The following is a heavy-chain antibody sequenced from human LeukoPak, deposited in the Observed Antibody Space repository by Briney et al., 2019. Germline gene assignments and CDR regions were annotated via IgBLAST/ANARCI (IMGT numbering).Heavy chain of an antibody. CDR1: GFTLSSYA. J-gene: IGHJ3*02. Sequence: GGSLRLSCAASGFTLSSYAMSWVRQAPGKGLEWVSAISGSGGSTYYAASVKGRLTISRDNSKNTLYLQMNSLKTEDTAVYYCTRRYNYDSSGYYYVRDAFDIWGQGTMVTVSS. V-gene: IGHV3-23*01. CDR2: ISGSGGST. D-gene: IGHD3-22*01. CDR3: TRRYNYDSSGYYYVRDAFDI.